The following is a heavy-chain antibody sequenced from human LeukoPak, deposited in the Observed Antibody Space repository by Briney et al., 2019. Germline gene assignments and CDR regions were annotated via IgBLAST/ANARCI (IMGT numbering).Heavy chain of an antibody. D-gene: IGHD6-19*01. CDR1: RYTFTGYY. V-gene: IGHV1-2*02. J-gene: IGHJ4*02. CDR2: INTKSGGT. CDR3: ARRPSSGAGEAFDC. Sequence: ASVKVSGKASRYTFTGYYIHWVRQALGQGLEWRVWINTKSGGTNYAQKFQGRVTMARDTSISTAYMELSRLRSDDTAVYYCARRPSSGAGEAFDCRGQGTLVTVSS.